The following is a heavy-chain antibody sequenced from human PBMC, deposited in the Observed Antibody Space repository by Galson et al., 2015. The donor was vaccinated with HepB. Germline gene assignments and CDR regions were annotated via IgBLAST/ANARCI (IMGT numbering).Heavy chain of an antibody. CDR1: GFTFSSYA. CDR2: ISGSGGST. CDR3: ANTVFRGSGWPRLGPDPHYGMDV. Sequence: SLRLSCAASGFTFSSYAMSWVRQAPGKGLEWVSAISGSGGSTYYADSVKGRFTISRDNSKNTLYLQMNSLRAEDTAVYYCANTVFRGSGWPRLGPDPHYGMDVWGQGTTVTVSS. J-gene: IGHJ6*02. V-gene: IGHV3-23*01. D-gene: IGHD6-19*01.